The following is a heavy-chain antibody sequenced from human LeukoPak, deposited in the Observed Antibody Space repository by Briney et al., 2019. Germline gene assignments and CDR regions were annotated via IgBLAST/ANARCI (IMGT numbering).Heavy chain of an antibody. D-gene: IGHD3-10*01. J-gene: IGHJ4*02. V-gene: IGHV3-11*03. Sequence: GGSRRLSCAASGFTFSDYYMSWIRQAPGKGLEWVSYITSSGSSTGYADSGKGRFTISRDNAKNSLYLQMNSLRAEDTAVYYCATYYYASGRSDWGQGTMVAVSS. CDR1: GFTFSDYY. CDR2: ITSSGSST. CDR3: ATYYYASGRSD.